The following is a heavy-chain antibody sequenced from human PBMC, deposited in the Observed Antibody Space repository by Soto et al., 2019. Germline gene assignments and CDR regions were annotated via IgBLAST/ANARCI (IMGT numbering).Heavy chain of an antibody. D-gene: IGHD5-12*01. CDR1: GFTFAYYA. J-gene: IGHJ2*01. CDR2: VSASGDQT. Sequence: ELEVLESGGDLVQPGGSLRLSCRASGFTFAYYAMGWVRQAPGTGLEWVSSVSASGDQTFYAESVKGRFTISRDSSKNAVYLLMDSLRAEDTAFYFCAKVRDMHVLATIFDLWGRGTLVTVSS. CDR3: AKVRDMHVLATIFDL. V-gene: IGHV3-23*01.